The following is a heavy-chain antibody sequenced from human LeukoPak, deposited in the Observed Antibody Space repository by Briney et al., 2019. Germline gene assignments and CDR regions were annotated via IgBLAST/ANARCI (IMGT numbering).Heavy chain of an antibody. CDR1: GYSISSGYY. J-gene: IGHJ6*02. CDR2: IYHSGST. Sequence: PSETLSLTCNVSGYSISSGYYWGWIRQPPGKGLEWIGSIYHSGSTYFNPSLKSRVTIFADTSKNQFSLKLSSVTAADTAVYYCGGLRYFDWLSHHLKSYYYYYGMDVWGQGTTVTVSS. D-gene: IGHD3-9*01. CDR3: GGLRYFDWLSHHLKSYYYYYGMDV. V-gene: IGHV4-38-2*02.